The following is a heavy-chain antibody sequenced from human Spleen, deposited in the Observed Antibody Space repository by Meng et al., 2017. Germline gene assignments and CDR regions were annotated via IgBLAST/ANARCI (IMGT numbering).Heavy chain of an antibody. CDR3: ARSTEFSSWSYYYYYGMDV. V-gene: IGHV3-48*03. CDR2: ISNSGSTI. J-gene: IGHJ6*02. Sequence: GSLKISCAASGFTFSSYEMNWVRQAPGEGLEWVSYISNSGSTIYYADSVKGRFTISRDNAKNSLYLQMNSLRAEDTAVYYCARSTEFSSWSYYYYYGMDVWGQGTTVTVSS. CDR1: GFTFSSYE. D-gene: IGHD6-13*01.